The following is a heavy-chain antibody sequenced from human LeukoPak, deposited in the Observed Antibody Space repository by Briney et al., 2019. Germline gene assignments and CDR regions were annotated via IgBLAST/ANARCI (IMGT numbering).Heavy chain of an antibody. CDR1: EFSVGSNY. J-gene: IGHJ6*03. CDR3: ARDPYNGYYGDDYYYYMDV. Sequence: GGSLRLSCAASEFSVGSNYMTWVRQAPGKGLEWVSSITRDSIYTFYADSVKGRFTISRDNAKNSLSPQMNSLRAEDTAVYYCARDPYNGYYGDDYYYYMDVWGKGTTVTISS. D-gene: IGHD4-17*01. CDR2: ITRDSIYT. V-gene: IGHV3-21*01.